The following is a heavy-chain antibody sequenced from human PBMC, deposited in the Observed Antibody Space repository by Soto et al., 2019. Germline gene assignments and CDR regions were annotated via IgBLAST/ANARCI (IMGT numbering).Heavy chain of an antibody. CDR3: TTHYVQYYYYGMDV. J-gene: IGHJ6*02. CDR1: GFTFGDYA. D-gene: IGHD4-17*01. CDR2: IRSKAYGGTT. Sequence: PGGSLRLSCTASGFTFGDYAMSWVRQAPGEGLEWVGFIRSKAYGGTTEYAASVKGRFTISRDDSKSIAYLQMNSLKTEDTAVYYCTTHYVQYYYYGMDVWGQGTTVTVSS. V-gene: IGHV3-49*04.